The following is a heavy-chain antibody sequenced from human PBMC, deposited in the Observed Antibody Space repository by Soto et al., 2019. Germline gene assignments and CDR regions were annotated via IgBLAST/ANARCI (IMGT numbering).Heavy chain of an antibody. D-gene: IGHD2-8*01. CDR3: AREYNCTNGVCYTYFVY. Sequence: AASVKVSCKASGYTFTGYYMHWVRQAPGQGLEWMGWINPNSGGTNYAQKFQGWVTMTRDTSISTAYMELSRLRSDDTAVYYCAREYNCTNGVCYTYFVYWGQGTLVTVSS. J-gene: IGHJ4*02. CDR2: INPNSGGT. V-gene: IGHV1-2*04. CDR1: GYTFTGYY.